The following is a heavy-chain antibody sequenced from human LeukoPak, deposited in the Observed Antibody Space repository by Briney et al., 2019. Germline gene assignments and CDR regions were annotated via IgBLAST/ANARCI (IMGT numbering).Heavy chain of an antibody. CDR3: ARDVGYQVDY. Sequence: GGSLRLSCAASGFAFSTYWMHWVRQAPGKGLVWVSLIKSDGSSTNYADSVKGRFTISRDNAKNTLYLQMNSLRAEDTAVYCCARDVGYQVDYWGQGTLVTVSS. D-gene: IGHD2-15*01. V-gene: IGHV3-74*01. CDR2: IKSDGSST. J-gene: IGHJ4*02. CDR1: GFAFSTYW.